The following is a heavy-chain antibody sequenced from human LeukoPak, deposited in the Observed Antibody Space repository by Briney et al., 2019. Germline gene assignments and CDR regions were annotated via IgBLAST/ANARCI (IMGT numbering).Heavy chain of an antibody. CDR2: ISSSSSYI. D-gene: IGHD3-22*01. Sequence: GGSLRLSCAASGFTFSSYSMNWVRQAPGKGLEWVSSISSSSSYIFYADSVKGRFTISRDNAKNSLYLQMNSLRAEDTAVYYCAKGAERSYYDSSGCQNYWGQGTLVTVSS. V-gene: IGHV3-21*04. J-gene: IGHJ4*02. CDR1: GFTFSSYS. CDR3: AKGAERSYYDSSGCQNY.